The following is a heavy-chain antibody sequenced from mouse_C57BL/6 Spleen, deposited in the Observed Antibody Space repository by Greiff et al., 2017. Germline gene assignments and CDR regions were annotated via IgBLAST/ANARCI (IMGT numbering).Heavy chain of an antibody. D-gene: IGHD2-1*01. CDR3: ARGAIYCGNLGWYFDV. J-gene: IGHJ1*03. V-gene: IGHV1-7*01. Sequence: QVQLQQSGAELAKPGASVKLSCKASGYTFTSYWMPWVKQRPGQGLEWIGYINPSSGYTKYNQKFKDKATLTADTSSSTDYVQLSSLTYEDSAVYYFARGAIYCGNLGWYFDVWGTGTTVTVSS. CDR2: INPSSGYT. CDR1: GYTFTSYW.